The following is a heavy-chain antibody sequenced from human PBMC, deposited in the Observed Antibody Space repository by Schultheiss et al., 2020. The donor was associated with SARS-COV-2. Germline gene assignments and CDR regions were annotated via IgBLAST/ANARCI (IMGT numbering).Heavy chain of an antibody. CDR2: INPNSGGT. V-gene: IGHV1-2*04. CDR1: GYTFTGYY. D-gene: IGHD6-6*01. J-gene: IGHJ5*02. Sequence: ASVKVSCKASGYTFTGYYMHWVRQAPGQGLEWMGWINPNSGGTNYAQKFQGWVTMTRDTSISTAYMELSRLRSDDTAVYYCARDSRIAARASYNWFDPWGQGTLVTVSS. CDR3: ARDSRIAARASYNWFDP.